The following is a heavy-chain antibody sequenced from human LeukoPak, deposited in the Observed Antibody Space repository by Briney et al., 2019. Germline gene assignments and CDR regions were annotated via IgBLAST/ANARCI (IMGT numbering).Heavy chain of an antibody. D-gene: IGHD6-25*01. Sequence: SETLSLTCTVSGGSISSYYWSWIRQPPGKGLESIGYIYNSGSTNYNPSLKSRVSISVDTSKNQFSLKLSSVTAADTAAYYCARSAIDAFDIWGQGTMVTVSS. CDR1: GGSISSYY. CDR2: IYNSGST. J-gene: IGHJ3*02. V-gene: IGHV4-59*08. CDR3: ARSAIDAFDI.